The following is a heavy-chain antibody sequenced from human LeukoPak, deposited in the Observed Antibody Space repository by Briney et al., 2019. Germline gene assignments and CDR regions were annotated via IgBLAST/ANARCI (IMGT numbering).Heavy chain of an antibody. CDR1: GFTFSSYW. D-gene: IGHD5-24*01. V-gene: IGHV3-74*01. CDR3: ARDSRGPDGDFDY. J-gene: IGHJ4*02. CDR2: INSDGSST. Sequence: GVSLRLSCAASGFTFSSYWMHWVRQAPGKGLVWVSRINSDGSSTIYADSVKGRFTIFRDNAKNTLYLQMNSLGAEDTAVYYCARDSRGPDGDFDYWGQGTLVTVSS.